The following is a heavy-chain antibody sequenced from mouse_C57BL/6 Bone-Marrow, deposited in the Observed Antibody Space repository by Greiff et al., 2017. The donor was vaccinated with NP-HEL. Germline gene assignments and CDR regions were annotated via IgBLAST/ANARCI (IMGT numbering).Heavy chain of an antibody. J-gene: IGHJ2*01. CDR3: ARNCGSGD. CDR1: GYTFTSYW. Sequence: VQLQQPGAELVRPGSSVKLSCKASGYTFTSYWMDWVKQRPGQGLEWIGNIYPSDSETHYNQKFKDKATLTVDKSSSTAYMQLSSLTSEDSAGYCGARNCGSGDGGQGTTLTVSS. CDR2: IYPSDSET. D-gene: IGHD1-1*01. V-gene: IGHV1-61*01.